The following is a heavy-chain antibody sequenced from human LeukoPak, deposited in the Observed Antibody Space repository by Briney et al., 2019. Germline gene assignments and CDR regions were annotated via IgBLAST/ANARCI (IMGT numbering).Heavy chain of an antibody. Sequence: ASVKVSCKVSGYTLTELSMHWVRQAPGKGLEWMGGFDPEDGETIYAQKFQGRVTMTEDTSTDTAYMELSSLRSEDTAVYYCATDCRSTSCYRGGGYYFDYWGQGTLVTVSS. CDR1: GYTLTELS. D-gene: IGHD2-2*02. CDR3: ATDCRSTSCYRGGGYYFDY. V-gene: IGHV1-24*01. CDR2: FDPEDGET. J-gene: IGHJ4*02.